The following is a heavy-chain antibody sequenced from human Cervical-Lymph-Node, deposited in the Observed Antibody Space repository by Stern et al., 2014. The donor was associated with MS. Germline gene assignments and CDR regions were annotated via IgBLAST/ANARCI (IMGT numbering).Heavy chain of an antibody. V-gene: IGHV1-69*17. D-gene: IGHD6-19*01. CDR3: ARSLIPPVQWLPGDV. J-gene: IGHJ6*02. CDR2: IIPIFGIA. Sequence: VQLVQSGAEVKKPGSSVKVSCKASGGTFSSYAISWVRQAPGQGLEWMGGIIPIFGIANYAQKFQGRVTITADKSTSTAYMELSSLRSEDTAVYYCARSLIPPVQWLPGDVWGQGTKGTGSS. CDR1: GGTFSSYA.